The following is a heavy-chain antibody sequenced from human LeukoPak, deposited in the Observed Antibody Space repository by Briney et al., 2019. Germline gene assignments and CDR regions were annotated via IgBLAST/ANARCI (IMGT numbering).Heavy chain of an antibody. CDR1: GGSISNYY. V-gene: IGHV4-4*08. D-gene: IGHD1-26*01. Sequence: SETLSLTCTVSGGSISNYYWTWIRQPPGKGLEWIGYIYTSGSTNYNPSLKSRVTISVDTSKNQFSLKLSSVTAADTAVYYCARVSYHDAFDIWGQGTMVTVSS. CDR2: IYTSGST. J-gene: IGHJ3*02. CDR3: ARVSYHDAFDI.